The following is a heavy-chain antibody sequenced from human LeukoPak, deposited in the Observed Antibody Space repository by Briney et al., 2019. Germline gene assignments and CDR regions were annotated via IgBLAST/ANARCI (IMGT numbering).Heavy chain of an antibody. V-gene: IGHV4-34*01. J-gene: IGHJ4*02. CDR1: GGSFSGYY. Sequence: SSETLSLTCAVYGGSFSGYYWSWIRQPPGKGLEWIGEINESGSTNYNSSLKGRVTISVDTSKNQLSLKLSSVTAADTAVYYCAREDYGDYYRRFDYWGQGTMVIVSS. CDR3: AREDYGDYYRRFDY. CDR2: INESGST. D-gene: IGHD4-17*01.